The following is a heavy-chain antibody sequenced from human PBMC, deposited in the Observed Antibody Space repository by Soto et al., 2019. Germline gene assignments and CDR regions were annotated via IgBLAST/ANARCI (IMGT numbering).Heavy chain of an antibody. CDR1: GFTFSSYA. V-gene: IGHV3-30-3*01. D-gene: IGHD5-12*01. Sequence: QVQLVESGGGVVQPGRSLRLSCAASGFTFSSYAMHWVRQAPGKGLEWVAVISYDGSNKYYADSVKGRFTISSDNSKNTLYLQLNSLIAEDTAVYYCARDYYRFNSGYGFSMDVWGQGTTVTVSS. CDR3: ARDYYRFNSGYGFSMDV. J-gene: IGHJ6*02. CDR2: ISYDGSNK.